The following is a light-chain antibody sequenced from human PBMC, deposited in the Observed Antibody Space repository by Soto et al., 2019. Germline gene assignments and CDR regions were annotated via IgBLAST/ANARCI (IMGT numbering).Light chain of an antibody. CDR1: QSISTY. CDR3: QQRSNWPPFT. J-gene: IGKJ3*01. Sequence: EIVLTQSPATLSLSPGERATLSCRASQSISTYLAWYQQRPGQAPRLLIYDASSRAPGIPARFSGSGSGTDFTLTISSLEPEDFVVYYCQQRSNWPPFTFGPGTKVDVK. V-gene: IGKV3-11*01. CDR2: DAS.